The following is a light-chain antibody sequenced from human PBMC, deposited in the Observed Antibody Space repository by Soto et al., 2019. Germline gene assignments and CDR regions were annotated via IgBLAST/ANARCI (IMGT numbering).Light chain of an antibody. J-gene: IGLJ3*02. Sequence: QLVLTQSSSASASLGSSVKLTCTLSSGHSSYIIAWHQQQPGKARRYLMKLEGSGSYNKGSGVPDRFSGSSSGADRYLTISNLQFEDEADYYCETWDSNTRVFGGGTKLTVL. CDR3: ETWDSNTRV. CDR2: LEGSGSY. V-gene: IGLV4-60*02. CDR1: SGHSSYI.